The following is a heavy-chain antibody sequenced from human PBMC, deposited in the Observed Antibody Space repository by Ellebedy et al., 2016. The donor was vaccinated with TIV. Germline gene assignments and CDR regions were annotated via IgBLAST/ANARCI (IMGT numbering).Heavy chain of an antibody. D-gene: IGHD1-26*01. V-gene: IGHV3-74*01. J-gene: IGHJ4*02. CDR1: GFTFSSNW. Sequence: GESLKISCAASGFTFSSNWMHWVRQAPGKGLVCVSRINSGGSSTSYADSVKGRFTISRDNAKNTLYLQMNSLRAEDTAVYYCARDGIVGGTTEYYFDYWGQGTLVTVSS. CDR2: INSGGSST. CDR3: ARDGIVGGTTEYYFDY.